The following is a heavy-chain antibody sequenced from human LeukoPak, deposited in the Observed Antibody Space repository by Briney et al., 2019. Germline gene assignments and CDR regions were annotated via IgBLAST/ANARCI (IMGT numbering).Heavy chain of an antibody. Sequence: SETLSLTCGVSGGSISGTNWWSWVRQPPGQGLEWIGEISLAGQTNYNPSLNGRVTMSLDKSSDQLSLHLTSVTAADTAVYYCAREGGFYRPLDYSGQGTLVTVSS. J-gene: IGHJ4*02. V-gene: IGHV4/OR15-8*02. CDR1: GGSISGTNW. CDR3: AREGGFYRPLDY. CDR2: ISLAGQT. D-gene: IGHD3-3*01.